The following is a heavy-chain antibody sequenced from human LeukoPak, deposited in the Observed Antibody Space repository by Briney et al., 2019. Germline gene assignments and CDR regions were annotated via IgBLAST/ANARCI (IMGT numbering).Heavy chain of an antibody. D-gene: IGHD3-3*01. J-gene: IGHJ4*02. Sequence: GGSLRLSCAASGFTFSSYAMHWVRQAPGKGLEWVAVISYDGSNKYYADSVKGRFTISRDNSKNTLYLQMNSLRAEDTAVYYCAKDLRITIFGVVPNFDYWGQGTLVTVSS. CDR2: ISYDGSNK. CDR3: AKDLRITIFGVVPNFDY. V-gene: IGHV3-30*04. CDR1: GFTFSSYA.